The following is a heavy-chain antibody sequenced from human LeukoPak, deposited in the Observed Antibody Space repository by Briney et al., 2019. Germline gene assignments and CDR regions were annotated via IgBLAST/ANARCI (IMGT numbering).Heavy chain of an antibody. CDR3: ARATPLISIAAAGTFDY. Sequence: PGGSLRLSCAASGFTFSSYWMSWDRQAPGKGLEWVANIKQDGSEKYYVDSVKGRFTISRDNAKNSLYLQMNSLRAEDTAVYYCARATPLISIAAAGTFDYWGQGTLVTVSS. D-gene: IGHD6-13*01. V-gene: IGHV3-7*03. CDR2: IKQDGSEK. CDR1: GFTFSSYW. J-gene: IGHJ4*02.